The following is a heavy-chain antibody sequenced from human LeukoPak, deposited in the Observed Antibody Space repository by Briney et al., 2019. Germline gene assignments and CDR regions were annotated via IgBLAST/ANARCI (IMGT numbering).Heavy chain of an antibody. Sequence: PSETLSLTCTVSGGSNYWSWIRQPPGKGLEWIGYIHYSGSTNYNTSLKSRVTISIDTSKNQLSLKLNSVTAADTAVYYCARHSNWNAGVDWFDPWGQGTLVTVSS. V-gene: IGHV4-59*08. CDR2: IHYSGST. CDR3: ARHSNWNAGVDWFDP. D-gene: IGHD1-20*01. J-gene: IGHJ5*02. CDR1: GGSNY.